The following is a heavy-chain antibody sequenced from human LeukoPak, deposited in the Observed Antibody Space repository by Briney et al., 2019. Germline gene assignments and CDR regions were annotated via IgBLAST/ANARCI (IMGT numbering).Heavy chain of an antibody. Sequence: PGGSLRLSCAASGFTFSDFYMSWIRQAPGTGLEWVSYISRSGSTIKYADSVKGRFTISRDNAKNSLYLQMNSLRAEDTAVYYCARDRGFDCSNGVCQGWYYYMDVWGKGTTVTVSS. CDR2: ISRSGSTI. J-gene: IGHJ6*03. V-gene: IGHV3-11*01. D-gene: IGHD2-8*01. CDR3: ARDRGFDCSNGVCQGWYYYMDV. CDR1: GFTFSDFY.